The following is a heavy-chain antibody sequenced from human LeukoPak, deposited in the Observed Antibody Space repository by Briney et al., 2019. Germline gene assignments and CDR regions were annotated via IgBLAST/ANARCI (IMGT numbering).Heavy chain of an antibody. CDR1: GFTLCDYL. V-gene: IGHV3-49*03. CDR2: ISGETT. CDR3: SRGSGWLLVY. D-gene: IGHD3-22*01. J-gene: IGHJ4*02. Sequence: GGSLRLSCTASGFTLCDYLVSWFREAPGKGLEWMGFISGETTQYAASVQGRFTISRADSTSIAYLQMNSLTTEDTAVYYCSRGSGWLLVYWGEGTLVTVSS.